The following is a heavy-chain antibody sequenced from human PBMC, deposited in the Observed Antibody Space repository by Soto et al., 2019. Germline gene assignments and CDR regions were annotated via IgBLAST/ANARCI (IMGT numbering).Heavy chain of an antibody. CDR1: GFKFSTYW. V-gene: IGHV3-7*01. CDR3: ARGYNNVLDY. Sequence: EVQLVESGGGLVQPGGSLRLSCAVSGFKFSTYWMSWVRQAPGKGLEWVANIHQDGSEKYYVDSVKGRFTISRDNAKNSLYLQVNSLRVEDTAVYYCARGYNNVLDYWGQGTLVTVSS. D-gene: IGHD3-10*02. J-gene: IGHJ4*02. CDR2: IHQDGSEK.